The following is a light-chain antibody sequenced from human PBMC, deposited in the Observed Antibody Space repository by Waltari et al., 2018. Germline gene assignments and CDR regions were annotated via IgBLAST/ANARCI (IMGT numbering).Light chain of an antibody. V-gene: IGLV1-51*02. CDR2: EDN. CDR1: SSNIGNNY. CDR3: GTWDSSLSGGV. Sequence: QSVLTQPPSVSAAPGQRVTISCSGSSSNIGNNYVSWYRQIPGTVPKLLIYEDNKRPSGIPGRFSGSKSGTSATLDITGLQAGDEADYYCGTWDSSLSGGVFGGGTNLTVL. J-gene: IGLJ7*01.